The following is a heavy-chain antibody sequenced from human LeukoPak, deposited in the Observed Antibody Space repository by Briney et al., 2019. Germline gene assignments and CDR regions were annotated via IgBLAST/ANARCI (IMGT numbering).Heavy chain of an antibody. V-gene: IGHV4-30-4*01. CDR3: AREVNEVSDSDAFDI. Sequence: SQTLSLTCTVSGGSISTSNYFWSWIRQSPGKGLEWIGYIHYTGSAHYSSLKSRVSITVDTSKNQFSLHMTSATDADTAVYYCAREVNEVSDSDAFDIWGQGTMVTVSS. CDR2: IHYTGSA. J-gene: IGHJ3*02. CDR1: GGSISTSNYF. D-gene: IGHD3-22*01.